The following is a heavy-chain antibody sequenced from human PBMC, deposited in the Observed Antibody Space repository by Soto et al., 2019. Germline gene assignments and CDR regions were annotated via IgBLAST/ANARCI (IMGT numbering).Heavy chain of an antibody. Sequence: ASVKVSCKASGYTFTSYYMHWVRQAPGQGLEWMGIINPSCGSTSYAQKFQGRVTMTRDTSTSTVYMELSSLRSEDTAVYYCARDWREAGTTVVYYYYYGMDVWGQGTTVTVSS. CDR3: ARDWREAGTTVVYYYYYGMDV. CDR2: INPSCGST. V-gene: IGHV1-46*01. J-gene: IGHJ6*02. CDR1: GYTFTSYY. D-gene: IGHD1-7*01.